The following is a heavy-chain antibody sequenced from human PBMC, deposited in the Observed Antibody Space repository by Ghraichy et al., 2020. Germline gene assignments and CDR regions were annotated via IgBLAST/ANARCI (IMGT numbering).Heavy chain of an antibody. Sequence: GESLNISCAASGFTFSTYAMSWVRQAPGKGLEWVSGITGSGDGTYYADSVKGRFTISRDNSKNTLYLQMNSLRAEDTAIYSCATSRYWGYAAGDLRMHVFDVWGLGTMVTVSS. CDR2: ITGSGDGT. V-gene: IGHV3-23*01. CDR1: GFTFSTYA. J-gene: IGHJ3*01. D-gene: IGHD3-16*01. CDR3: ATSRYWGYAAGDLRMHVFDV.